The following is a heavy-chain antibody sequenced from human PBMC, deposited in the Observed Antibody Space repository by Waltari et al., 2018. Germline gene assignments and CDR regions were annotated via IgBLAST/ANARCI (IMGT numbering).Heavy chain of an antibody. V-gene: IGHV3-23*04. J-gene: IGHJ4*02. CDR2: ITGSGDT. CDR3: AKRWAIYYFEY. D-gene: IGHD3-9*01. CDR1: GFTFKHFA. Sequence: EVQLVESGGGLVQPGGSLRPSCAASGFTFKHFAISWVRQAPGKGLECVSTITGSGDTFHADSLKGSIATSRDNYKNTLSLQMNSMRAEDTAVYYCAKRWAIYYFEYWGQGNLVTVSS.